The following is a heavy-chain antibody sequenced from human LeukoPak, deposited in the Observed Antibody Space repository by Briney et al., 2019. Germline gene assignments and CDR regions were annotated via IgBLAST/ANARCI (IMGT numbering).Heavy chain of an antibody. CDR2: INAGNGNT. Sequence: ASVKVSCKASGGTFSSYAISWVRQAPGQGLEWMGWINAGNGNTKYSQKFQGRVTITRDTSASTAYMELSSLRSEDTAVYYCARVGMTSGDYFDYWGQGTLVTVSS. CDR1: GGTFSSYA. CDR3: ARVGMTSGDYFDY. D-gene: IGHD7-27*01. J-gene: IGHJ4*02. V-gene: IGHV1-3*01.